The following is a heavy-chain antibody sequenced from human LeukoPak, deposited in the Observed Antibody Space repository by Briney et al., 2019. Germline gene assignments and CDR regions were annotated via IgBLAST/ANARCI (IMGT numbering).Heavy chain of an antibody. Sequence: GGSLRLSCAASGFTVSSNYMSWVRQAPGKGLEWVSTIYSGTTTYYADSVKGRFTISRDNSKNTLYLQMNSLRGEDTAVYYCARGYSGYAPGAFDIWGQGTMVTVSS. D-gene: IGHD5-12*01. CDR2: IYSGTTT. V-gene: IGHV3-66*02. CDR1: GFTVSSNY. J-gene: IGHJ3*02. CDR3: ARGYSGYAPGAFDI.